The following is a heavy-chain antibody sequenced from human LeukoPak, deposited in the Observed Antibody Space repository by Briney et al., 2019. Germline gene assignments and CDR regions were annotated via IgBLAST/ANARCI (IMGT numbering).Heavy chain of an antibody. D-gene: IGHD3-9*01. CDR3: ARGTYYDILTGYWTSGGDYFDY. J-gene: IGHJ4*02. CDR1: GGSINSYY. CDR2: IYYSGST. V-gene: IGHV4-59*01. Sequence: PSETLSLTCTVSGGSINSYYWSWIRQPPGKGLEWIGYIYYSGSTIYNPSLKSRVTISVDTSKNQFSLKLSSVTAADTAVYYCARGTYYDILTGYWTSGGDYFDYWGQGALVTVSS.